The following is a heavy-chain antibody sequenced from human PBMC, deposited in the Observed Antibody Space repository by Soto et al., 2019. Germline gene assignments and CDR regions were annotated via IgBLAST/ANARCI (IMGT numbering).Heavy chain of an antibody. CDR2: ISSSSSYI. CDR1: GFTFSSYS. V-gene: IGHV3-21*01. CDR3: ASDQYSSSWYRFFWFDP. Sequence: GGSLRLSCAASGFTFSSYSMNWVRQAPGKGLEWVSSISSSSSYIYYADSVKGRFTISRDNAKNSLYLQMNSLRAEDTAVYYCASDQYSSSWYRFFWFDPWGQGTLVTVSS. D-gene: IGHD6-13*01. J-gene: IGHJ5*02.